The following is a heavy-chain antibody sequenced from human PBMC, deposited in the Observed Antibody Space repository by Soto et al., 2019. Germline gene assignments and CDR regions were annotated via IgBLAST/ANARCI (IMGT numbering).Heavy chain of an antibody. CDR2: INPSGGST. CDR1: GYTFTSYY. V-gene: IGHV1-46*01. CDR3: AIPAWQWLVPEDAFDI. J-gene: IGHJ3*02. Sequence: ASVKVSCKASGYTFTSYYMHWVRQAPGQGLEWMGIINPSGGSTSYAQKFQGRVTMTRDTSTSTVYMELSSLRSEDTAVYCCAIPAWQWLVPEDAFDIWGQGTMVNVSS. D-gene: IGHD6-19*01.